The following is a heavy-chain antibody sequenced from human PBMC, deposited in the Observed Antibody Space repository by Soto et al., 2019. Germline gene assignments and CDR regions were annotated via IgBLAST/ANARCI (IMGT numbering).Heavy chain of an antibody. V-gene: IGHV1-46*01. CDR1: GYIFTNYY. CDR3: ARDLTSGDY. J-gene: IGHJ4*02. Sequence: QVQLVQSGAEVKNPGASVKLSCKASGYIFTNYYIHWVRQAPGQGLEWMAIINPNGGSTNYAQELQGRVTLARDTFTNTVYIELSSLRSEDTAIYYCARDLTSGDYWGQGTLVTVSS. CDR2: INPNGGST. D-gene: IGHD7-27*01.